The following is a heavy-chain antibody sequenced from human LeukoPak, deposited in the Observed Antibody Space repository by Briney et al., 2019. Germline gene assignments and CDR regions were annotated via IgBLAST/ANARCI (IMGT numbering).Heavy chain of an antibody. Sequence: SETLSLTCTVSGGSISSSSYYWGWLRQPPGKGLEWIGSIYYTGSTYYNPSLKSRVTISVDTSKNQFSLKLSSVTAADTAVYYCARLRLSGYCSGTSCFNYYYGMDVWGQGTTVTVSS. D-gene: IGHD2-2*01. J-gene: IGHJ6*02. CDR3: ARLRLSGYCSGTSCFNYYYGMDV. CDR1: GGSISSSSYY. CDR2: IYYTGST. V-gene: IGHV4-39*01.